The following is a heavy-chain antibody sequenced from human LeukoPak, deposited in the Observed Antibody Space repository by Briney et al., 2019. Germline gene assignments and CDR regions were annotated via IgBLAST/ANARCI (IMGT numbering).Heavy chain of an antibody. CDR2: IYSGGNT. CDR1: GFTVSSNY. Sequence: GGSLRLSCVASGFTVSSNYMSWVRQAPGKGLEWVSVIYSGGNTYYADSVKGRFTISRDNAKNSLYLQMNSLRAEDTAVYYCARDPYNYDRSGYKLDSYFDYWGQGTLVTVSS. V-gene: IGHV3-66*01. J-gene: IGHJ4*02. CDR3: ARDPYNYDRSGYKLDSYFDY. D-gene: IGHD3-22*01.